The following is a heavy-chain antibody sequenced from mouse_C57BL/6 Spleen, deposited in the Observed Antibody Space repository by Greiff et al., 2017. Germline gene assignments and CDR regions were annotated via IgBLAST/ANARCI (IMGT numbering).Heavy chain of an antibody. CDR3: ARAVVNYYAMDD. J-gene: IGHJ4*01. CDR1: GYTFTSYW. CDR2: IHPNSGST. Sequence: QVQLQQPGAELVKPGASVKLSCKASGYTFTSYWMHWVKQRPGQGLEWIGMIHPNSGSTNYNEKFKSKATLTVDKSSSTAYMQLSGLTSEDSAVYYCARAVVNYYAMDDWGQGTSVTVSS. V-gene: IGHV1-64*01. D-gene: IGHD1-1*01.